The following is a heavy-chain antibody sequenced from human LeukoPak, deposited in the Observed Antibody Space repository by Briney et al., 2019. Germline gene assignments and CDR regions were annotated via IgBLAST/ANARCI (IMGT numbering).Heavy chain of an antibody. CDR1: GFTFSSYV. CDR3: AKDGDPASRYCYYYYYMDV. D-gene: IGHD3-3*01. V-gene: IGHV3-23*01. CDR2: ISGSGGST. Sequence: GGSLRLSCAASGFTFSSYVMSWVRQAPGKGLEWVSAISGSGGSTYYADSVKGRFTISRDNSKNTLYLQMNSLRAEDTAVYYCAKDGDPASRYCYYYYYMDVWGKGTTVTVSS. J-gene: IGHJ6*03.